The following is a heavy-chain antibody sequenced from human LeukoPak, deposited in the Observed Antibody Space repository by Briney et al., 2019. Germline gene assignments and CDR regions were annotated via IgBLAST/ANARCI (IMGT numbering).Heavy chain of an antibody. V-gene: IGHV4-39*01. D-gene: IGHD2-21*02. Sequence: SETLSLTCTVSGDSISSSSYYWGWIRQPPGKGLEWIGNISYSGRTYYNPSLKSRVTISVDTSKNQSSLKLSSVTAADTAVYYCARNPSLHIVVVTAIDYWGLGTLVTVSS. J-gene: IGHJ4*02. CDR2: ISYSGRT. CDR3: ARNPSLHIVVVTAIDY. CDR1: GDSISSSSYY.